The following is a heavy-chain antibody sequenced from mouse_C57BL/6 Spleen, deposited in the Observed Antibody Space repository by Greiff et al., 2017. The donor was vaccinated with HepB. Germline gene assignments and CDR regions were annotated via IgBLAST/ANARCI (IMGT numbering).Heavy chain of an antibody. Sequence: QVQLKQSGAELARPGASVKLSCKASGYTFTSSGISWVKQRTGQGLEWIGEIYPRSGNTYYNEKFKGKATLTADKSSSTAYMELRSLTSEDSAVYFCAANGTAAWFAYWGQGTLVTVSA. J-gene: IGHJ3*01. CDR3: AANGTAAWFAY. CDR2: IYPRSGNT. D-gene: IGHD3-3*01. CDR1: GYTFTSSG. V-gene: IGHV1-81*01.